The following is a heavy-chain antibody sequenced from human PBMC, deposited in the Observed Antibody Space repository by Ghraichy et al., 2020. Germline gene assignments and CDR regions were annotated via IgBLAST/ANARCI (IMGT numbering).Heavy chain of an antibody. CDR1: GFTFSSYS. CDR2: ISSSSSYI. D-gene: IGHD3-3*01. J-gene: IGHJ5*02. Sequence: GESLNISCAASGFTFSSYSMNWVRQAPGKGLEWVSSISSSSSYIYYADSVKGRFTISRDNAKNSLYLQMNSLRAEDTAVYYCARDTKKPYYDFWSGSPPNWFDPWGQGTLVTVSS. V-gene: IGHV3-21*01. CDR3: ARDTKKPYYDFWSGSPPNWFDP.